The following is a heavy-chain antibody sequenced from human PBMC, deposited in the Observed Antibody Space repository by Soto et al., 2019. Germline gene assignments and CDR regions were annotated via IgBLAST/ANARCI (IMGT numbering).Heavy chain of an antibody. D-gene: IGHD2-2*01. CDR1: GFSVTNNY. CDR3: ARGRGSTGYLGREHYFDY. V-gene: IGHV3-66*01. J-gene: IGHJ4*02. Sequence: EVPVVESGGGLVQPGGSLRLSCAPSGFSVTNNYMNWIRQAPGKGLEWVSIIDIGGNTYYADSVKDRFTISRDNSRNTLYLHMDSLRAEDTAVYYCARGRGSTGYLGREHYFDYWGQGTLVTVSP. CDR2: IDIGGNT.